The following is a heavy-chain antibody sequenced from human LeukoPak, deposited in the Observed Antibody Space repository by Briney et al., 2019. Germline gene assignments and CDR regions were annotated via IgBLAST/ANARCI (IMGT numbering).Heavy chain of an antibody. Sequence: ASVKVSCKASGYTFTSYYMHWVRQAPGQGLEWMGIINPGGGSTSYAQKFQGRVTMTRDMSTSTVYMELSSLRSEDTAVYYCARALVYCSGGSCSAPYYFDYWGQGTLVTVSS. CDR1: GYTFTSYY. CDR3: ARALVYCSGGSCSAPYYFDY. D-gene: IGHD2-15*01. V-gene: IGHV1-46*01. J-gene: IGHJ4*02. CDR2: INPGGGST.